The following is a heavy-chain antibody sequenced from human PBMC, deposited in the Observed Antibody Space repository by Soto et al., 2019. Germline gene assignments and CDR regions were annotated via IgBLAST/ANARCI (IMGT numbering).Heavy chain of an antibody. CDR2: IYPGDSDT. Sequence: GESLKISCKGSGYSFTSYWIGWVRQMPGKGLEWMGIIYPGDSDTRYSPSFQGQVTISAEKSISTAYLQWSSLKASDTAMYYCARRYSSSWYPYYYYGMDVWGQGTTVTVSS. CDR1: GYSFTSYW. V-gene: IGHV5-51*01. J-gene: IGHJ6*02. CDR3: ARRYSSSWYPYYYYGMDV. D-gene: IGHD6-13*01.